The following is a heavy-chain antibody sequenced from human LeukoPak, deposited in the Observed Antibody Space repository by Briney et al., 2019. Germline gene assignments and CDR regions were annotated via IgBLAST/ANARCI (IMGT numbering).Heavy chain of an antibody. J-gene: IGHJ6*03. CDR1: GYTLRELS. V-gene: IGHV1-24*01. CDR2: FDPEVGES. Sequence: GASVKVSCKVSGYTLRELSMHWVRQAPAKGLQWMGVFDPEVGESIIAQKFQGRLTMTEDTSTDTAYMELSSLTSEDTAMYYCATGHCNTSSCYYYYMDVWGKGTTVTVSS. CDR3: ATGHCNTSSCYYYYMDV. D-gene: IGHD2/OR15-2a*01.